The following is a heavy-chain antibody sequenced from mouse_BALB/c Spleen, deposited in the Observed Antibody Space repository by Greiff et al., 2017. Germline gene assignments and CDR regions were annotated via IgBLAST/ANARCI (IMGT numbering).Heavy chain of an antibody. CDR1: GFAFSSYD. Sequence: EVMLVESGGGLVKPGGSLKLSCAASGFAFSSYDMSWVRQTPEKRLEWVAYISSGGGSTYYPDTVKGRFTISRDNAKNTLYLQMSSLKSEDTAMYYCARRVRLGYFDVWGAGTTVTVSS. V-gene: IGHV5-12-1*01. CDR3: ARRVRLGYFDV. D-gene: IGHD2-14*01. J-gene: IGHJ1*01. CDR2: ISSGGGST.